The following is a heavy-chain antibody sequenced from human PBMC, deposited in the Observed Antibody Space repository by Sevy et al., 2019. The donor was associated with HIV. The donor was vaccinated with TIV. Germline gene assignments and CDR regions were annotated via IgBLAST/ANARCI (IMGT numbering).Heavy chain of an antibody. CDR3: ARHVDMTTLIGGLYYFDS. V-gene: IGHV5-51*01. J-gene: IGHJ4*02. D-gene: IGHD4-4*01. Sequence: GESLKISCKASGYKFTTYWIGWARQMPGKGLEWMGMIYPRDSDTRYSPSFQGQVTISADTSITTAYLQWSGLKASDTAMYFCARHVDMTTLIGGLYYFDSWGQGTLVTVSS. CDR2: IYPRDSDT. CDR1: GYKFTTYW.